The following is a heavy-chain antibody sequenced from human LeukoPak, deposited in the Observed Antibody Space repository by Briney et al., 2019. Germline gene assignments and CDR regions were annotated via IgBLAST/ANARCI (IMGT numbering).Heavy chain of an antibody. D-gene: IGHD6-6*01. CDR2: ISWDGGST. Sequence: HPGGSLRLSCVASGFTFDDYAMHWVRQAPGKGLEWVSVISWDGGSTYYADSVKGRFTISRDNSKNSLYLQMNSLRSEDTALYYCTKDYSIAARPYYYYMDVWGKGTTVTVSS. J-gene: IGHJ6*03. CDR1: GFTFDDYA. CDR3: TKDYSIAARPYYYYMDV. V-gene: IGHV3-43D*03.